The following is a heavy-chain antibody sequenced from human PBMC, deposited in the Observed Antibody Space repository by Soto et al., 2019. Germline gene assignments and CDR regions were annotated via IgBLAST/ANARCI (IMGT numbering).Heavy chain of an antibody. CDR3: ARPKTGTETITFSLDY. J-gene: IGHJ4*02. CDR1: GYTFTSYY. D-gene: IGHD1-1*01. Sequence: ASVKVSCKASGYTFTSYYMHWVRQAPGQGLEWMGIINPSGGSTSYAQKFQGRVTMTRDTSTSTVYMELSSLRSEDTAVYYCARPKTGTETITFSLDYWGQGTLVTVSS. V-gene: IGHV1-46*01. CDR2: INPSGGST.